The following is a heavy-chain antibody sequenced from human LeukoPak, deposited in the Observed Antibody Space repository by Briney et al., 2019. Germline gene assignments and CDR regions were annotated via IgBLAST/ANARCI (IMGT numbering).Heavy chain of an antibody. V-gene: IGHV3-21*04. CDR3: AKRPNYYDSSGSGYYFDY. D-gene: IGHD3-22*01. CDR1: GFTFSTYS. Sequence: PGGSLRLSCAASGFTFSTYSMNWVRQAPGKGLEWVSSISSTSSYIYSADSVKGRFTISRDNAKNTLYLQMNSLRAEDTAVYYCAKRPNYYDSSGSGYYFDYWGQGTLVTVSS. J-gene: IGHJ4*02. CDR2: ISSTSSYI.